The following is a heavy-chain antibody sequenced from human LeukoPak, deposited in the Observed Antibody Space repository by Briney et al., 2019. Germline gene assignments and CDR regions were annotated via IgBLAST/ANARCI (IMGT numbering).Heavy chain of an antibody. V-gene: IGHV1-8*01. D-gene: IGHD1-14*01. CDR1: GYTFTSYD. CDR3: ARGNRPRGLGYYYGMDV. CDR2: MNPNSGNT. Sequence: GASVTVTCKASGYTFTSYDINWVRQAPGQGLEWMGWMNPNSGNTGYAQKFQVRVTMTRNTSISTAYMELSSLRSEDTAVYYCARGNRPRGLGYYYGMDVWGQGTTVTVSS. J-gene: IGHJ6*02.